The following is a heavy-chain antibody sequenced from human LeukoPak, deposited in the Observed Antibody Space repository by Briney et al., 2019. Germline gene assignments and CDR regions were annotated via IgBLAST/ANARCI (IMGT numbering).Heavy chain of an antibody. CDR1: GFTFSSFW. CDR3: VRSRWGDFDH. V-gene: IGHV3-74*01. J-gene: IGHJ4*02. D-gene: IGHD3-16*01. CDR2: IDYDGTTT. Sequence: SGGSLRLSCAASGFTFSSFWMHWVRQAPGKGLVWVSRIDYDGTTTAYADSVKGRFTISRDNAKNTPFLQLNSLRVEDTAVYFCVRSRWGDFDHWGQGNLVTVSS.